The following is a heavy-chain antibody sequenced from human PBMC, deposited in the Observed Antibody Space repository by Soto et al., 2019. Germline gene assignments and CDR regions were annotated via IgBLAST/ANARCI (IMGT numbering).Heavy chain of an antibody. CDR3: ATSLRYCSGGSCSPQGYYYYGMDV. J-gene: IGHJ6*02. V-gene: IGHV1-3*01. CDR2: INAGNGNT. D-gene: IGHD2-15*01. CDR1: GYTFTSYA. Sequence: QVQLVQSGAEVKKPGASVKVSCKASGYTFTSYAMHWVRQAPGQRLEWMGWINAGNGNTKYSQKFQGRVTITRDTSASTAYMELSSLGSEDTAVYYCATSLRYCSGGSCSPQGYYYYGMDVWGQGTTVTVSS.